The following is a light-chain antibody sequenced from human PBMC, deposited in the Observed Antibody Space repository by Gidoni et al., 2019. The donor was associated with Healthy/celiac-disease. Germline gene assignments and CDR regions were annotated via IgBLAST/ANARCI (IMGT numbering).Light chain of an antibody. CDR2: GAS. CDR3: QQYGSSPLFT. CDR1: QSVSSSY. J-gene: IGKJ3*01. V-gene: IGKV3-20*01. Sequence: EIVFTQSPRTLPLSPGARATLSCGASQSVSSSYLAWYQQKPGQAPRLLIYGASSRATGIPDRFSGSGSGTDFTLTISRLEPEDFAVYYCQQYGSSPLFTFGPGTKVDIK.